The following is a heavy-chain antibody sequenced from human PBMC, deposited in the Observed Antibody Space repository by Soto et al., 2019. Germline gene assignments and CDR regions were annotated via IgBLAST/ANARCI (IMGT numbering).Heavy chain of an antibody. V-gene: IGHV4-59*07. CDR1: GGALTSDW. D-gene: IGHD3-10*01. CDR3: ARRDSNGFYAGGPGVLVNVSSGM. Sequence: SATLSLSRGISGGALTSDWWGLIRQPPGKGRGWIVYIYYVAFNNYNPILKSRVTISGVTSQKEVSMKLNSVSTSDTFVYYCARRDSNGFYAGGPGVLVNVSSGM. J-gene: IGHJ6*01. CDR2: IYYVAFN.